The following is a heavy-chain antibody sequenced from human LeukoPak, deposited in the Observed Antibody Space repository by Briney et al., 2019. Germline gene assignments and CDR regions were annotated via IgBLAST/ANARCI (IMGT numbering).Heavy chain of an antibody. J-gene: IGHJ4*02. CDR2: IYSGGST. CDR3: AKNQGSGSFALDY. CDR1: GFTFSSHA. Sequence: PGGSRRLSCAASGFTFSSHAMSWVRQAPGKGLEWVSLIYSGGSTYHADSVKGRFTISRDNSKNTLHLQMNSLRAEDTAVYYCAKNQGSGSFALDYWGQGTLVTVSS. D-gene: IGHD1-26*01. V-gene: IGHV3-53*01.